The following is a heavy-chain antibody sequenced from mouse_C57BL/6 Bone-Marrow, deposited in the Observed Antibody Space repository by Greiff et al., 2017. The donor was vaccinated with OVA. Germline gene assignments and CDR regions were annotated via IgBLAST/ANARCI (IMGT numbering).Heavy chain of an antibody. CDR2: IYPGDGDT. Sequence: QVQLQQSGPELVKPGASVKISCKASGYAFSSSWMNWVKQRPGKGLEWIGRIYPGDGDTNYNGKFKGKATLTADKSSSTAYMQLSSLTSEDSAVYFCARAPITTVRTGDYYFDYWGQGTTLTVSS. CDR1: GYAFSSSW. J-gene: IGHJ2*01. D-gene: IGHD1-1*01. CDR3: ARAPITTVRTGDYYFDY. V-gene: IGHV1-82*01.